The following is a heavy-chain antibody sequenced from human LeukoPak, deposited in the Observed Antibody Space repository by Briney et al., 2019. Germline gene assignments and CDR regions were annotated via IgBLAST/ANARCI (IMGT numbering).Heavy chain of an antibody. D-gene: IGHD6-19*01. V-gene: IGHV1-2*02. CDR2: INPNSGGT. CDR3: ASSKAGAGGGFDY. J-gene: IGHJ4*02. Sequence: ASVKVSCKASGYTFTGYYMHWVRQAPGQGLEWMGWINPNSGGTNYAQKFQGRVTMTRDTSISTAYMELSRLRSDDTAVYYCASSKAGAGGGFDYWGQGTLVTVSS. CDR1: GYTFTGYY.